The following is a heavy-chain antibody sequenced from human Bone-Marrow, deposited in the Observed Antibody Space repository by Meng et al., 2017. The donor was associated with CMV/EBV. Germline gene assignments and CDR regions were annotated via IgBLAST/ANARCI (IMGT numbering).Heavy chain of an antibody. CDR1: GFTFSSYS. D-gene: IGHD2-2*01. V-gene: IGHV3-21*01. J-gene: IGHJ6*02. CDR2: ISSSSSYI. CDR3: ARQPAANHLLADV. Sequence: GESLKISCAASGFTFSSYSMNWVRQAPGKGLEWVSSISSSSSYIYYADSVKGRFTISRDNAKNSLYLQMNSLRAEDTAVYYCARQPAANHLLADVWGQGTTVTVSS.